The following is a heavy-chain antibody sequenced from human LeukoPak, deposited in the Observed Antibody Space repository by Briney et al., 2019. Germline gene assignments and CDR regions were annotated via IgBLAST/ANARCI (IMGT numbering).Heavy chain of an antibody. CDR3: AKRRGSGGYYNIDY. CDR2: ISGSGVST. Sequence: GGSLRLSCAASGFTFSGHDMTWVRQAPGKGLEWVSGISGSGVSTYYADSVKGRFTISRDNSKSTLYLQMNSLRADDTAVYYCAKRRGSGGYYNIDYWGQGTLVTVSS. J-gene: IGHJ4*02. V-gene: IGHV3-23*01. CDR1: GFTFSGHD. D-gene: IGHD3-10*01.